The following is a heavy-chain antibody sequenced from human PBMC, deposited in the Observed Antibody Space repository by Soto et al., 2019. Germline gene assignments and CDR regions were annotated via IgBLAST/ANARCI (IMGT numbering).Heavy chain of an antibody. CDR2: ISGSGDST. D-gene: IGHD4-17*01. CDR3: ARVGGDYGDYDSPFDY. Sequence: PGGSLRLSCAASGFTFSSYAMSWVRQAPGKGLEWVSAISGSGDSTYYADSVKGRFTISRDNSKNTLYLQMNSLRAEDTAVYYCARVGGDYGDYDSPFDYWGQGTLVTVSS. J-gene: IGHJ4*02. CDR1: GFTFSSYA. V-gene: IGHV3-23*01.